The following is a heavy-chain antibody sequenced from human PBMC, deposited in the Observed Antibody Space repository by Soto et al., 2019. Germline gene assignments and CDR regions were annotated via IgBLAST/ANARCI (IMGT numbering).Heavy chain of an antibody. D-gene: IGHD1-26*01. CDR3: ARRGSGSYYDY. CDR2: ISGSGDST. J-gene: IGHJ4*02. CDR1: GFTFSSYA. Sequence: GGSLRLSCAASGFTFSSYAMRWVRQAPGKGLEWVSAISGSGDSTYYADSVKGRFTVSRDNSKNTLYLQMNSLRAEDTAVYYCARRGSGSYYDYWGQGTLVTVSS. V-gene: IGHV3-23*01.